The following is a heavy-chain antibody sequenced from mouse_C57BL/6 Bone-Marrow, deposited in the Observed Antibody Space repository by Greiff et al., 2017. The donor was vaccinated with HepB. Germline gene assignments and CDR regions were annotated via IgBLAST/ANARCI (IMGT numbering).Heavy chain of an antibody. Sequence: EVKLEESGPGLVKPSQSLSLTCSVTGYSITSGYYWNWIRQFPGNKLGWMGYISYDGSNNYNPSLKNRISITLDTSKNQFFLKLNAVTTEDTATYYCASLSNLWGQGTLVTVSA. V-gene: IGHV3-6*01. CDR1: GYSITSGYY. J-gene: IGHJ3*01. D-gene: IGHD2-5*01. CDR2: ISYDGSN. CDR3: ASLSNL.